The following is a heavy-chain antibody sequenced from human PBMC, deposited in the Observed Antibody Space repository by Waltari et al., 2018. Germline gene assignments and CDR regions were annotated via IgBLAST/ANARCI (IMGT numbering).Heavy chain of an antibody. J-gene: IGHJ4*02. V-gene: IGHV1-2*02. CDR3: ARDGGFDF. CDR1: GYTFMDHY. CDR2: MNPNSGGT. Sequence: QVQLVQSGTEVKKPGASVRVSCKASGYTFMDHYTHWVRQAPGQGHEWMGWMNPNSGGTNYAQKFQGRVTMTRDTSTSTAYMELTRMTSDDTAIYYCARDGGFDFWGQGSLVTVSS. D-gene: IGHD2-15*01.